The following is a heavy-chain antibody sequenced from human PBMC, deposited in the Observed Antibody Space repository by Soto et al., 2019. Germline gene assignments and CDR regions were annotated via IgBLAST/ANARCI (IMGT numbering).Heavy chain of an antibody. V-gene: IGHV3-74*01. CDR3: ARETNWGPDY. Sequence: GGSLRLSCAASGFPFSNYLMHWFRRGPGKGLVWVSRINFGGTSISYADSVKGRFTISRDNAKNTLYLQMNSLRAEDTAVYYCARETNWGPDYWGQGTLVTVSS. D-gene: IGHD7-27*01. CDR2: INFGGTSI. J-gene: IGHJ4*02. CDR1: GFPFSNYL.